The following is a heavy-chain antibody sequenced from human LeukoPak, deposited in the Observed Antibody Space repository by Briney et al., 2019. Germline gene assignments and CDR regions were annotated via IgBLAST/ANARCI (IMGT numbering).Heavy chain of an antibody. Sequence: GGSLRLSCAASGFTFSSYGMHWVRQAPGKGLEWVAVISYDGSNEYYADSVKGRFTISRDNSKNTLYLQMNSLRAEDTAVYYCAKDPRYGDYFGSPSRGSNWFDPWGQGTLVTVSS. CDR3: AKDPRYGDYFGSPSRGSNWFDP. CDR1: GFTFSSYG. D-gene: IGHD4-17*01. CDR2: ISYDGSNE. J-gene: IGHJ5*02. V-gene: IGHV3-30*18.